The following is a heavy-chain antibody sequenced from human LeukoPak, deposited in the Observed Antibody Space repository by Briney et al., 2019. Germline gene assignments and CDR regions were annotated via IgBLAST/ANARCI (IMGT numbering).Heavy chain of an antibody. CDR3: AKGQTYYDFWSGYYFYYFDY. J-gene: IGHJ4*02. V-gene: IGHV3-23*01. CDR1: GFTFSSYA. D-gene: IGHD3-3*01. Sequence: GGSLRLSCAASGFTFSSYAMSWVRQAPGKGLERVSAIGGSGGSTYYADSVKGRFTVSRDNSKNTLYLQMNSLRAEDTAVYYCAKGQTYYDFWSGYYFYYFDYWGQGTQVTVSS. CDR2: IGGSGGST.